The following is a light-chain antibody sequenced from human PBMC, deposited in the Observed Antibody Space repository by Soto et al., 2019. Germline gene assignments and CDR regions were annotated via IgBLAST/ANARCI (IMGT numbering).Light chain of an antibody. Sequence: QSVLTQPPSISGAPGQRVTISCTGSSPNIGAGSDVHWYHQLPGTAPKLLIYGNTNRPSGVPDRFSGSKSGTSASPAIAGLQTEDEGDYYCQTYDSSLSGLYVFGTGTKVTVL. J-gene: IGLJ1*01. CDR1: SPNIGAGSD. CDR2: GNT. V-gene: IGLV1-40*01. CDR3: QTYDSSLSGLYV.